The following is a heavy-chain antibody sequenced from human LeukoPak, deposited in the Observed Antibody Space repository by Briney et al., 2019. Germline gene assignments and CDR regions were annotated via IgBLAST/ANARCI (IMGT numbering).Heavy chain of an antibody. CDR2: ISSGSSYI. CDR1: GFTFSRSS. D-gene: IGHD6-19*01. CDR3: ARGTWLVGPDAFDI. Sequence: GGSLRLSCAASGFTFSRSSMNWVRQAPGKGLEWVSSISSGSSYIYYADSVKGRFTISRDNAKNSLYLQMNSLRAEDTAVYYCARGTWLVGPDAFDIWGQGTMVTVSS. V-gene: IGHV3-21*01. J-gene: IGHJ3*02.